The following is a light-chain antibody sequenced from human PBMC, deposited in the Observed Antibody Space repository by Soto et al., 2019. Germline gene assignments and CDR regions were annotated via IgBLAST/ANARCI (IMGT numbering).Light chain of an antibody. CDR3: QQYNSYQET. Sequence: DIQMTQSPSTLSASVGDRVTITCRASQSISSWLAWYQQKPGKAPKLLIYKASSLESGVPSRFSGSGSWTEFTLTISSLQPDDFATYYCQQYNSYQETFGQETKVEIK. J-gene: IGKJ1*01. CDR2: KAS. V-gene: IGKV1-5*03. CDR1: QSISSW.